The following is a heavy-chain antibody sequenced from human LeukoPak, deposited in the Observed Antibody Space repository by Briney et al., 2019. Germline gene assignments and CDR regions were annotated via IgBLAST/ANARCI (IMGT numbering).Heavy chain of an antibody. CDR1: GFTVSSDY. CDR3: AREPPGGGFDY. D-gene: IGHD3-16*01. CDR2: VYSGGNT. Sequence: HAGGSLRLSCTASGFTVSSDYMSWVRQAPGKGLEWVSVVYSGGNTYYADFVKGRFTISRDNSKNTLYLQMNSLRAEDTAVYYCAREPPGGGFDYWGQGTLVTVSS. J-gene: IGHJ4*02. V-gene: IGHV3-66*01.